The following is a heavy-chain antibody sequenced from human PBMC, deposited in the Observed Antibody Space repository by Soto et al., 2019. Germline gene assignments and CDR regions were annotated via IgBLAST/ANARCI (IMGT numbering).Heavy chain of an antibody. J-gene: IGHJ4*02. Sequence: ASVKVSCKASGYTFTVYYMHWVRQAPGQGLEWMGWINPKSGGTMYPQKFQGRVTMTWDTSISTAYMALTSLRSEDTAVYYCARDPLSHGDHFYLDYWGQGALVTVSS. D-gene: IGHD4-17*01. CDR2: INPKSGGT. V-gene: IGHV1-2*02. CDR3: ARDPLSHGDHFYLDY. CDR1: GYTFTVYY.